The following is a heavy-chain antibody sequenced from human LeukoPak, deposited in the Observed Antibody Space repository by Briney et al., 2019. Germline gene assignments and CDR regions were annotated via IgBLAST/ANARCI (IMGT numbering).Heavy chain of an antibody. CDR2: ITNSGGT. D-gene: IGHD1-26*01. CDR3: ARLKYGSPQH. J-gene: IGHJ1*01. Sequence: PGGSLRLSCAASGFTFNAYAMTWVRQAPGKGLEWVSTITNSGGTLYADSVKGRFTISRDNAKNSLYLQMNSLRAEDTAVYYCARLKYGSPQHWGQGTLVTVSS. V-gene: IGHV3-69-1*01. CDR1: GFTFNAYA.